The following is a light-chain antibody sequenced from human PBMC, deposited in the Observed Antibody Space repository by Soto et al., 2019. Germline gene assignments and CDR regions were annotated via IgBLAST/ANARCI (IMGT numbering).Light chain of an antibody. CDR3: HQYGTLPYA. Sequence: IALTQSPGTLSLSPGERATLSCRASQRVSSNYVAWYQHKPGQAPRLLIHGASIRATGIPDRFSGSGSVTDFTLTISRLEPEDFAVYYCHQYGTLPYAFGQGTKLQIK. CDR2: GAS. V-gene: IGKV3-20*01. CDR1: QRVSSNY. J-gene: IGKJ2*01.